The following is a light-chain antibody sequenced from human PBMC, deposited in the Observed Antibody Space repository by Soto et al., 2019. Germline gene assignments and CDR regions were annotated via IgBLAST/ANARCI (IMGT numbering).Light chain of an antibody. J-gene: IGKJ1*01. Sequence: DIQMTQSPSSLSASVGDRVTITCRASQSISSWLAWYQQKPGKAPKVLIYAASRLQSGVPSRFSGSGSGTSFTLNISSLHPEDFATYYCQQSYSVKYRFGQGTKVDIK. V-gene: IGKV1-39*01. CDR3: QQSYSVKYR. CDR1: QSISSW. CDR2: AAS.